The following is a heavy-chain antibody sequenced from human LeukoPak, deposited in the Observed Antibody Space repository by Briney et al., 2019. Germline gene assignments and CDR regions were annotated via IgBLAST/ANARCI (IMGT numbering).Heavy chain of an antibody. Sequence: PGGSLRLSCAASGFTFSSYWMHWVRQAPGKGLVWVSRINSDGSSTSYADSVKGRFTISIDNAKNTLYLQMNSLRAEDTAVYYCARAEEWLVLDYWGQGTLVTVSS. V-gene: IGHV3-74*01. CDR2: INSDGSST. CDR3: ARAEEWLVLDY. CDR1: GFTFSSYW. D-gene: IGHD6-19*01. J-gene: IGHJ4*02.